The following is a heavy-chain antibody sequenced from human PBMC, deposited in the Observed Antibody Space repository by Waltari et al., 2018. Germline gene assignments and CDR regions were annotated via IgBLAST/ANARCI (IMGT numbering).Heavy chain of an antibody. CDR3: ARLLGYSYEPRYYMDV. Sequence: EVQLVQSGAEVKKPGESLKISCKGSGYSFTSYWIGWVRQMPGKGRGWMGILYPGDSDTRYSPSFQGQVTISADESISTAYLQWSSLKASDTAMYYCARLLGYSYEPRYYMDVWGRGTTVTVPS. V-gene: IGHV5-51*01. CDR2: LYPGDSDT. CDR1: GYSFTSYW. D-gene: IGHD5-18*01. J-gene: IGHJ6*03.